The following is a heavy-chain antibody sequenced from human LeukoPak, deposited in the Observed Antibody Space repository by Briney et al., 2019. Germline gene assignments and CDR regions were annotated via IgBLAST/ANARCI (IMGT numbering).Heavy chain of an antibody. CDR2: INHSGST. CDR1: GGSISSYY. D-gene: IGHD2-15*01. J-gene: IGHJ1*01. CDR3: ARGRGYCSGGSCYPFQH. V-gene: IGHV4-34*01. Sequence: SETLSLTCTVSGGSISSYYWSWIRQPPGKGLEWIGEINHSGSTNYNPSLKSRVTISVDTSKNQFSLKLSSVTAADTAVYYCARGRGYCSGGSCYPFQHWGQGTLVTVSS.